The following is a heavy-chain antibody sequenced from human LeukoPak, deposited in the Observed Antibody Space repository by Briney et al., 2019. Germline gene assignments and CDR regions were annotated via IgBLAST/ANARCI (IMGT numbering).Heavy chain of an antibody. J-gene: IGHJ4*02. CDR2: ISYDGSNK. CDR3: ARLTPEYRPYYYDSSGSTKRYYFDY. D-gene: IGHD3-22*01. Sequence: PGGSLRLSCAASGFTFSNYGMHWVRQAPGKGLEWVAVISYDGSNKYYADSVKGRFTISRDNSKNTLYLQMNSLRTEDTAVYYCARLTPEYRPYYYDSSGSTKRYYFDYWGQGTLVTVSS. V-gene: IGHV3-30*03. CDR1: GFTFSNYG.